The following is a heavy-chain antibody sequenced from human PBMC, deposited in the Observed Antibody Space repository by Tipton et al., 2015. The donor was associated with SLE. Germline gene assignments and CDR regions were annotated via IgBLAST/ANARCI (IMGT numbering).Heavy chain of an antibody. CDR1: GYTFTSYD. Sequence: QSGAEVKKPGASVKVSCKASGYTFTSYDINWVRQATGQGLEWMGWMNPNSGNTGYAQKFQGRVTMTRNTSISTAYMELSSLRSEDTAVYYCAGSMVQGVMGYYYGMDVWGQGTTVTVSS. CDR2: MNPNSGNT. D-gene: IGHD3-10*01. V-gene: IGHV1-8*01. J-gene: IGHJ6*02. CDR3: AGSMVQGVMGYYYGMDV.